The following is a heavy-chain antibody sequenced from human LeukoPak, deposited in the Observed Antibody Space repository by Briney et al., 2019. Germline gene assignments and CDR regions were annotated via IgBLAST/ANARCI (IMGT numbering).Heavy chain of an antibody. D-gene: IGHD3-22*01. Sequence: GASVKVSCKASDYTFNNYGITLVRQAPGQGLEWMGWISAYNGDKTYAQKLQGRVTMTTYTSTSKAYMELRSLSSDDTAVYYCARASASPTNSNSYYFETTKKKAFDFWGQGTMVTVSS. V-gene: IGHV1-18*01. CDR1: DYTFNNYG. CDR3: ARASASPTNSNSYYFETTKKKAFDF. J-gene: IGHJ3*01. CDR2: ISAYNGDK.